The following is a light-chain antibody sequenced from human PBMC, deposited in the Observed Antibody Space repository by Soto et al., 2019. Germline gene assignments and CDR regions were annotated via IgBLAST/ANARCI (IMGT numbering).Light chain of an antibody. Sequence: DIQMTQSPSSLSASVGDRVTITCRASQSISSYLNWYQQKPGKAPKLLIYAASSLQSGVPSRFSGSGSGTDFTLTISCLQPEDFATYYCQQRYSTPLFTFGPGTKVDIK. V-gene: IGKV1-39*01. CDR1: QSISSY. CDR2: AAS. J-gene: IGKJ3*01. CDR3: QQRYSTPLFT.